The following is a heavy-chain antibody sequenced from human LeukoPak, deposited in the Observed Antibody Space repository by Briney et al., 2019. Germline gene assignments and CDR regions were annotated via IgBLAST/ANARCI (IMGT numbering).Heavy chain of an antibody. V-gene: IGHV5-51*01. Sequence: GESLKISCKGSGYSFTNYWIGWVRQMPGKGLEWMGIIYPGDSDTRYSPSFQGQVTISAEKSISTAYLKWSSLKASDTAMYYCARDTITVAGSLNAFDIWGQGTMVTVSS. CDR2: IYPGDSDT. CDR1: GYSFTNYW. CDR3: ARDTITVAGSLNAFDI. J-gene: IGHJ3*02. D-gene: IGHD6-19*01.